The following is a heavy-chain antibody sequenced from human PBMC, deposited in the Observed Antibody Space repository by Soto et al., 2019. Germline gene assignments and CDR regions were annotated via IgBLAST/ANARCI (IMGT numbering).Heavy chain of an antibody. D-gene: IGHD3-3*01. V-gene: IGHV5-51*01. CDR2: IFPGDSDT. CDR1: GYSFDSHW. CDR3: SRQASTIFGVVKDYYYYYGMDV. Sequence: GESLKISCKGSGYSFDSHWIGWVRQMPGRGLEWMGIIFPGDSDTRYSPYFQGQVTISADKSISTAYLQWNSLKASDTAMFYCSRQASTIFGVVKDYYYYYGMDVWGQGTTVTVSS. J-gene: IGHJ6*02.